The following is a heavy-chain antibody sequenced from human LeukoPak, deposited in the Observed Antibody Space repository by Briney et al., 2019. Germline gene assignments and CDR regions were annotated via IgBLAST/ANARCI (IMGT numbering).Heavy chain of an antibody. V-gene: IGHV4-59*01. CDR2: IYYSGST. D-gene: IGHD3-10*01. CDR1: GGSISSYY. J-gene: IGHJ4*02. Sequence: SETLSPTCTVSGGSISSYYWSWIRQPPGKGLEWIGYIYYSGSTNCNPSLKSRVTISVDTSKNQFSLKLSSVTAADTAVYYCASSRGRCFDYWGQGTLVTVSS. CDR3: ASSRGRCFDY.